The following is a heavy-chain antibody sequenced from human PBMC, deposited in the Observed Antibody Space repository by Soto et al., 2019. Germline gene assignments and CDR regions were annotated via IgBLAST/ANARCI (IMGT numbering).Heavy chain of an antibody. CDR3: ARARGVMIATYGMDV. D-gene: IGHD3-22*01. V-gene: IGHV3-48*02. Sequence: GGSLRLSCAASGFTFSSYSMNWVRQAPGKGLEWVSYISSSSSTIYYADSVKGRFTISRDNAKNSLYLQMNSLRDEDTAVYYCARARGVMIATYGMDVWGQGTTVTVSS. CDR2: ISSSSSTI. J-gene: IGHJ6*02. CDR1: GFTFSSYS.